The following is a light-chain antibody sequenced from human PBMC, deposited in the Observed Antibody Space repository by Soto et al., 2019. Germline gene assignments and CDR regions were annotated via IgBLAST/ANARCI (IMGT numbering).Light chain of an antibody. CDR3: KSYDYSLSAYV. J-gene: IGLJ1*01. Sequence: QSVLTQPPSVSGAPGQRITISCTGSSSNIGAGYDVHWYQQLPGTAPKLLIYVNSNRPSGVPDRFSGSKSGTAASLAITGLQAEDEADYYCKSYDYSLSAYVFGTGTKVTVL. V-gene: IGLV1-40*01. CDR2: VNS. CDR1: SSNIGAGYD.